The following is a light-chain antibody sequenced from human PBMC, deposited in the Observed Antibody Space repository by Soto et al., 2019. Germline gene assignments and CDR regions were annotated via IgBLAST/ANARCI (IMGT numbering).Light chain of an antibody. J-gene: IGLJ1*01. Sequence: QSVLTQPASVSGSPGQSITISCTGTRSDVGGYNYVSWYQFHPGKAPKLMIYEVSNRPSGVSNRFSGSKSGNTASLTISGLQAEDEADYYCNSYTSSSTLVFGTGTKLTVL. CDR3: NSYTSSSTLV. V-gene: IGLV2-14*01. CDR2: EVS. CDR1: RSDVGGYNY.